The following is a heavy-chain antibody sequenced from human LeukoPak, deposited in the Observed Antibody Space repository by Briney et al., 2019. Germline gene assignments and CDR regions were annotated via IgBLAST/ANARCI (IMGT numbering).Heavy chain of an antibody. V-gene: IGHV3-64*01. J-gene: IGHJ4*02. CDR1: GFTFSSYA. Sequence: GRSLRLSWAASGFTFSSYAMHWVRQAPGKGLEYVSAISSNGGSTYYANSVKGRFTISRDNSKNTLYLQMGSMRAEDMAVYYCARFYGSGSYYPNWGQGTLVTVSS. D-gene: IGHD3-10*01. CDR3: ARFYGSGSYYPN. CDR2: ISSNGGST.